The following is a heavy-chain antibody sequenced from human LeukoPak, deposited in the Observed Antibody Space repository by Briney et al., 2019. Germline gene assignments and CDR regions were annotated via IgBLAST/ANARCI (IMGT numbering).Heavy chain of an antibody. CDR2: INPSGGST. D-gene: IGHD2-2*01. CDR3: ATHCSSTSCPFDAFDI. Sequence: ASVKVSCKASGYTFTSYYMHWVRQAPGQGLEWMGLINPSGGSTSYAQKFQGRVTMTRDTSTSTVYMELSSLRSEDTAVYYCATHCSSTSCPFDAFDIWSQGTMVTVYS. CDR1: GYTFTSYY. J-gene: IGHJ3*02. V-gene: IGHV1-46*01.